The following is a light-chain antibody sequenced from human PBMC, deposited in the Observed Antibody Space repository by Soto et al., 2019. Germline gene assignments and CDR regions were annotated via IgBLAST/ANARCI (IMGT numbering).Light chain of an antibody. CDR2: DVS. CDR3: SSYTSSSTYV. J-gene: IGLJ1*01. Sequence: QSALTQPASVSGSPGQSITISCIGTSSDVGGYTYVSWYQQHPGKAPKLMIYDVSNRPSGVSNRFSGSKSGNTASLTISGLQAEDEADYYCSSYTSSSTYVFGTGTKLTVL. CDR1: SSDVGGYTY. V-gene: IGLV2-14*01.